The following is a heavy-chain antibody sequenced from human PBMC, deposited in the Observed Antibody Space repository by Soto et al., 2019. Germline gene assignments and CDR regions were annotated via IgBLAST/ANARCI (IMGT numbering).Heavy chain of an antibody. CDR1: GFTFTSSA. J-gene: IGHJ6*02. V-gene: IGHV1-58*01. CDR3: ARGYDILTGYYAYYYGMDV. Sequence: SVKVSCKASGFTFTSSAVQWVRQARGQRLEWIGWIVVGSGNTNYAQKFQERVTITRDMSTSTAYMELSSLRSEDTAVYYCARGYDILTGYYAYYYGMDVWGQGTTVTVSS. D-gene: IGHD3-9*01. CDR2: IVVGSGNT.